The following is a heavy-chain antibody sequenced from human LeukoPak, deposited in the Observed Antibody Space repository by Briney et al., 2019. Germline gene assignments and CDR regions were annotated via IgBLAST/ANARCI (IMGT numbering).Heavy chain of an antibody. CDR2: IKQDGSEK. J-gene: IGHJ4*02. V-gene: IGHV3-7*01. CDR1: GFTFSSYW. CDR3: ARERAGGYSSSWYSYYFDY. D-gene: IGHD6-13*01. Sequence: TGGSLRLSCAASGFTFSSYWMSWVRQAPGKGLEWVANIKQDGSEKYYVDSVKGRFTISRDNAKNSLYLQMNSLRAEDTAVYYCARERAGGYSSSWYSYYFDYWGQGTLVTVSS.